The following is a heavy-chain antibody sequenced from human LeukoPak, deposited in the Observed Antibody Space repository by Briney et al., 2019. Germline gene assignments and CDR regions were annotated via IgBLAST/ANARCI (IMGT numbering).Heavy chain of an antibody. CDR3: SESRRSFDWFDP. Sequence: SETLSLTCTVSGGSISSSSYYWGWIRQPPGKGLQWIGSIYYSGSTYYNPSLKSRVTISVDTSKNQFSLKLSSVTAADTAVYYCSESRRSFDWFDPWGQGTLVTVSS. J-gene: IGHJ5*02. D-gene: IGHD3-9*01. V-gene: IGHV4-39*01. CDR2: IYYSGST. CDR1: GGSISSSSYY.